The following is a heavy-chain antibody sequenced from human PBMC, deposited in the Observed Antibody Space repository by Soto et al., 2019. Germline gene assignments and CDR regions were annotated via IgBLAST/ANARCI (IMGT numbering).Heavy chain of an antibody. CDR3: ARDGCGGDCYAFDY. CDR1: GFTFSSYG. V-gene: IGHV3-33*01. J-gene: IGHJ4*02. D-gene: IGHD2-21*02. Sequence: QVQLVESGGGVVQPGRSLRLCCAASGFTFSSYGMHWVRQAPGKGLEWVAVIWYDGSNKYYADSVKGRFTISRDNSKNTLYLQMNSLRAEDTAVYYCARDGCGGDCYAFDYWGQGTLVTVSS. CDR2: IWYDGSNK.